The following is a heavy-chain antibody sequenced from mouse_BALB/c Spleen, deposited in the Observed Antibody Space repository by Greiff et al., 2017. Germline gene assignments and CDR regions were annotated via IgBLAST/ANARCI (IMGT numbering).Heavy chain of an antibody. CDR1: GFTFSSYA. CDR2: ISSGGSYT. Sequence: EVMLVESGGGLVKPGGSLKLSCAASGFTFSSYAMSWVRQTPEKRLEWVATISSGGSYTYYPDSVKGRFTISRDNAKNTLYLQMSSLRSEDTAMYYCARGDGDYFDYWGQGTTLTVSS. D-gene: IGHD2-3*01. CDR3: ARGDGDYFDY. J-gene: IGHJ2*01. V-gene: IGHV5-9-1*01.